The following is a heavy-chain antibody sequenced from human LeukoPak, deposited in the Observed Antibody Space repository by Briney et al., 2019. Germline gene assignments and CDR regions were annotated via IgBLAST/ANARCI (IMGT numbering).Heavy chain of an antibody. CDR1: GGSISRYY. J-gene: IGHJ2*01. V-gene: IGHV4-59*01. D-gene: IGHD3-22*01. CDR3: ARDPDYYDSSGSSGHFDL. CDR2: IYYSGST. Sequence: SETLSLTCTVSGGSISRYYWSWIRQPPGTGLEWIGYIYYSGSTNYNPSLKSRVTISVDTSKNQFSLKLSSVTAADTAVYYCARDPDYYDSSGSSGHFDLWGRGTLVTVSS.